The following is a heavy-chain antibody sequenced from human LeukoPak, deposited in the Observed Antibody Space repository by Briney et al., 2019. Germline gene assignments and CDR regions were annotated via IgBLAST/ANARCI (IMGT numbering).Heavy chain of an antibody. D-gene: IGHD1-1*01. CDR2: VSSNGAKT. Sequence: GGSLRLSCAASGFTFSSYAITWVRQAPGKGLEWVSAVSSNGAKTYYADSVKGRFAISRDNSKSTLFLQMNSLRAEDTAIYYCARDKLEPGYSMDVWGQGTTVTVSS. CDR1: GFTFSSYA. V-gene: IGHV3-23*01. J-gene: IGHJ6*02. CDR3: ARDKLEPGYSMDV.